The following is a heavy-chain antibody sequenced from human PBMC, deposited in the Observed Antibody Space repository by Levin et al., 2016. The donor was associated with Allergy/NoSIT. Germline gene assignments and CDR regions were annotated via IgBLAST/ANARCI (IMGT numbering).Heavy chain of an antibody. CDR2: IYYSGST. D-gene: IGHD2-2*02. CDR1: GGSISSYY. Sequence: SETLSLTCTVSGGSISSYYWSWIRQPPGKGLEWIGYIYYSGSTNYNPSLKSRVTISVDTSKNQFSLKLSSVTAADTAVYYCARNDRPYCSSTSCYTGYYYYYMDVWGKGTTVTVSS. J-gene: IGHJ6*03. CDR3: ARNDRPYCSSTSCYTGYYYYYMDV. V-gene: IGHV4-59*13.